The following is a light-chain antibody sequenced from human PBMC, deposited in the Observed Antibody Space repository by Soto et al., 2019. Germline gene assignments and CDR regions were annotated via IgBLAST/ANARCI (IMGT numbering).Light chain of an antibody. V-gene: IGKV3-11*01. CDR3: QKRGNWPPIT. CDR2: DAS. CDR1: QSVSSY. Sequence: EIVMTQSPATLSVSPGERVTLSCRASQSVSSYLAWYQQKPGQAPRLLIYDASNRATGIPARFSGSGSGTDFTLTISRLEPEDFAVYYCQKRGNWPPITFGQGTRLEIK. J-gene: IGKJ5*01.